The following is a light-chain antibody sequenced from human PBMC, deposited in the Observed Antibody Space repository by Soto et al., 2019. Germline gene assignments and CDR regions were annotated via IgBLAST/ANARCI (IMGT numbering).Light chain of an antibody. Sequence: EIVLTQSPDTLSLSPGERDPLSCRARHKITAYSLAWYQQKPGQAPRLLIYGTSRRATGVPDRFSASGSGTDFTLNISRLEPEDFAVYYCQQYGLLPPCTFGQGTKVDIK. CDR2: GTS. V-gene: IGKV3-20*01. CDR1: HKITAYS. J-gene: IGKJ1*01. CDR3: QQYGLLPPCT.